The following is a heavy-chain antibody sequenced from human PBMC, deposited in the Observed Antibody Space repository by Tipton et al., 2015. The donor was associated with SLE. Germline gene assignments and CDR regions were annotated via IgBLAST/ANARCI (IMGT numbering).Heavy chain of an antibody. V-gene: IGHV3-23*01. CDR1: GFTLSDFV. Sequence: SLRLSCAASGFTLSDFVMSWVRQAPGKGLEWVSAISGPGDSTYYADSVRGRFTISRDNSKNTLFMQMNNLRAEDTAVYYCARAGRETDYYGMDVWGQGTTVTVSS. CDR3: ARAGRETDYYGMDV. J-gene: IGHJ6*02. CDR2: ISGPGDST.